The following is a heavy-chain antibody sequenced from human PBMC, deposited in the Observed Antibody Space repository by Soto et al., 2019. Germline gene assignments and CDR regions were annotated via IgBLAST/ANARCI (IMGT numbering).Heavy chain of an antibody. V-gene: IGHV4-34*01. J-gene: IGHJ4*02. CDR1: GGSFSVYF. D-gene: IGHD2-15*01. CDR3: ARGAPRYCSGGSGYSGRHY. CDR2: INHSGST. Sequence: SETLAIAGAFYGGSFSVYFWNWIRQPPGKGLEWIGEINHSGSTNYNPSLKSRVTISVDTSKNQFSLKLSSVTAADTAVYYCARGAPRYCSGGSGYSGRHYWGQG.